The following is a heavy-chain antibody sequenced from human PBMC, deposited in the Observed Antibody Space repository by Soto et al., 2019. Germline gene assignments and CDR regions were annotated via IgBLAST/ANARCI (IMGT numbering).Heavy chain of an antibody. D-gene: IGHD3-22*01. J-gene: IGHJ4*02. CDR1: GGSISSYY. V-gene: IGHV4-59*01. CDR3: APHYPDSSGYFDH. Sequence: SETLSLTCTVSGGSISSYYWSWIRQPPGKGLEWIGYIYYSGSTNYNPSLKSRVTISVDTSKNQFSLKLSSVTAADTAVYYCAPHYPDSSGYFDHWGQGTLVTVSS. CDR2: IYYSGST.